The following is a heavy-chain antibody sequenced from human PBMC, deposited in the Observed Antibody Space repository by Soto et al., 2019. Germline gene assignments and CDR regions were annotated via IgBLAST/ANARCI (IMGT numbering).Heavy chain of an antibody. CDR3: AKDAASYATGVDY. CDR2: ISGSGGST. V-gene: IGHV3-23*01. Sequence: EVQLLESGGGLVQPGGSLRLSCAASGFSFSSYAMSWVRQAPGKGLEWVSVISGSGGSTYYTDSVKGRFTISRDNSKNLLYLQMTRLRAEDTAIYYCAKDAASYATGVDYWGQGTLVTVSS. CDR1: GFSFSSYA. J-gene: IGHJ4*02. D-gene: IGHD1-26*01.